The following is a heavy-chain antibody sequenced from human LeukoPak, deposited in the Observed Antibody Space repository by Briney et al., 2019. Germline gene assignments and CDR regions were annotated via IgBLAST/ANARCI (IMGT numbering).Heavy chain of an antibody. CDR2: ISAYNGNT. CDR3: ARDHVIVGDDAFDI. CDR1: GYTFTSYG. J-gene: IGHJ3*02. D-gene: IGHD3-22*01. V-gene: IGHV1-18*01. Sequence: ASVNVSCKASGYTFTSYGISWVRQAPGQGLEWMGWISAYNGNTNYTQKLQGRVTMTTDTCTSTAYMERRSLRSDDTAVYYCARDHVIVGDDAFDIWGQGTMVTVSS.